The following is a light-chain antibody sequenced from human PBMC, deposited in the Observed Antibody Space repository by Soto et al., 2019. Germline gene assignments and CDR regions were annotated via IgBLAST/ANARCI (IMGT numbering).Light chain of an antibody. Sequence: QSALTQPASVSGSPGQSITISCTGTSSDFATYNYVSWYQQHPGKAPKLIIYEVSDRPSGVSNRFSGSKSGKTASLTISGLQAEDEADYYCSSYTKSTDYVFGTGNKSPS. CDR1: SSDFATYNY. V-gene: IGLV2-14*01. CDR3: SSYTKSTDYV. CDR2: EVS. J-gene: IGLJ1*01.